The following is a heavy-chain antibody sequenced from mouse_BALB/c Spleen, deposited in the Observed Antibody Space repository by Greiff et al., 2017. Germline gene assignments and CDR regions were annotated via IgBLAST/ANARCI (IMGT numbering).Heavy chain of an antibody. V-gene: IGHV3-2*02. Sequence: DVKLQESGPGLVKPSQSLSLTCTVTGYSITSDYAWNWIRQFPGNKLEWMGYISYSGSTSYNPSLKSRISITRDTSKNQFFLQLNSVTTEDTATYYCARWGLQPLDYWGQGTTLTVSS. CDR2: ISYSGST. CDR1: GYSITSDYA. CDR3: ARWGLQPLDY. J-gene: IGHJ2*01. D-gene: IGHD2-2*01.